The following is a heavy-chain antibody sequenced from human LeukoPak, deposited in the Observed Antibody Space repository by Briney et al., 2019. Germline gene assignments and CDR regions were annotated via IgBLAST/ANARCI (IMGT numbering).Heavy chain of an antibody. J-gene: IGHJ4*02. CDR2: IIPISGTA. CDR1: GGTFSSYA. V-gene: IGHV1-69*13. CDR3: ARDRGSYYLDY. D-gene: IGHD1-26*01. Sequence: GASVKVSCKASGGTFSSYAISWVRQAPGQGLEWMGGIIPISGTANYAQKFQGRVTITADESTSTAYMELSSLRSEDTAVYYCARDRGSYYLDYWGQGTLVTVSS.